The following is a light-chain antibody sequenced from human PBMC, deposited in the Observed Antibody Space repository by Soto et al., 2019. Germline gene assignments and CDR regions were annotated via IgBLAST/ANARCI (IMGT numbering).Light chain of an antibody. CDR3: QQYNTYTWT. CDR2: KAS. Sequence: DIQMTQSPSTLSASVGDRVTITCRASHSINTWLAWYQQKPGKAPKFLIYKASRLETGVPSRFSGSGSGIEFTLTISTLQPDDFATYYCQQYNTYTWTFGQGTKVDIK. V-gene: IGKV1-5*03. J-gene: IGKJ1*01. CDR1: HSINTW.